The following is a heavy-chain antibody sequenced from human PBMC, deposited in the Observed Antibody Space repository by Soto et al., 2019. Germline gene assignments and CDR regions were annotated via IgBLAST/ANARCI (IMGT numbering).Heavy chain of an antibody. CDR1: GFTFSSYA. CDR2: ISYDGSNK. V-gene: IGHV3-30-3*01. Sequence: GGSLRLSCAASGFTFSSYAMHWVRQAPGKGLEWVAVISYDGSNKYYADSVKGRFTISRDNSKNTLYLQMSSLRAEDTAVYYCAMGPDYSNYMYNWFDPWGQGTLVTVSS. D-gene: IGHD4-4*01. CDR3: AMGPDYSNYMYNWFDP. J-gene: IGHJ5*02.